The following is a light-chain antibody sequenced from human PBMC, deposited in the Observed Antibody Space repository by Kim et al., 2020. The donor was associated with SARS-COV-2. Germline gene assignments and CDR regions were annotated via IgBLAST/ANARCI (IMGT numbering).Light chain of an antibody. CDR1: KLGDKY. J-gene: IGLJ1*01. CDR3: LAWDTSTQNYV. V-gene: IGLV3-1*01. CDR2: QDN. Sequence: SYELTQPPSVSVSPGQTASITCSAYKLGDKYVSWYQQKPGQSPVLVIYQDNQRPSGIPERFSGSNSGNTATLTISGTQAMDEADYYCLAWDTSTQNYVFGGGTKVTVL.